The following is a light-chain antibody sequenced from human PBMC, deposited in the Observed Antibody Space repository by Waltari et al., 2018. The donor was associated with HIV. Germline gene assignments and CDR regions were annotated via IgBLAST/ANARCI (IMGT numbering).Light chain of an antibody. J-gene: IGLJ3*02. CDR2: EVT. V-gene: IGLV2-14*03. CDR3: STHTTTDTLM. CDR1: TSDFGRYTS. Sequence: LTQPASVSGSPGQSVTISCTATTSDFGRYTSVSWYQQHPGNVPKVIIYEVTSRPSGVPHRFSGSRSGNTASLTISGLQAEDEAVYYCSTHTTTDTLMFGGGTKLTVL.